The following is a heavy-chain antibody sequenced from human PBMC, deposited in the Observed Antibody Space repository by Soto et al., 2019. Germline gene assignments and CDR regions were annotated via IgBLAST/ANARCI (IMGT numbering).Heavy chain of an antibody. V-gene: IGHV4-59*11. CDR1: DGTIINHY. CDR2: IYYSGST. D-gene: IGHD6-19*01. J-gene: IGHJ4*02. Sequence: PSQPHRLTCTVSDGTIINHYCSCIRQTQGKGLEWIGYIYYSGSTNYNPSLKSRVTISVDTSKNQFSLKLSSVTAADTAVYYCERAWQYSSCFFDYWGQGTLVTVSS. CDR3: ERAWQYSSCFFDY.